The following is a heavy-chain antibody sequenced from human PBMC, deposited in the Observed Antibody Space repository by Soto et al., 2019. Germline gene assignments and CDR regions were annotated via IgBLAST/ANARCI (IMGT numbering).Heavy chain of an antibody. Sequence: PSETLSLTCTVSGGSVSSGIYYWNWIRQPPGKGLEWIGYIYYRGSTNYNPSLKSRVTISVDTSKNRFSLKLSSVTAADTAVYYCARLNYDFWSGYYFDYWGQGXLVTVSS. CDR1: GGSVSSGIYY. D-gene: IGHD3-3*01. J-gene: IGHJ4*02. V-gene: IGHV4-61*01. CDR3: ARLNYDFWSGYYFDY. CDR2: IYYRGST.